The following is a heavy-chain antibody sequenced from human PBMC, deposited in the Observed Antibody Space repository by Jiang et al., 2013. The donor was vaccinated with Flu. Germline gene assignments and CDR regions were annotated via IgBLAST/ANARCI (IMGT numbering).Heavy chain of an antibody. J-gene: IGHJ3*02. V-gene: IGHV4-59*01. CDR2: IYHSGNT. Sequence: SGSGLVKPSETLSLTCTVSGDSITSNYWSWIRQSPGKGLEWIGYIYHSGNTNYNPSLKSRVTISADASKKQFSLRLYFVTAADTAVYYCARPLRYRSAFDIWGRGTLVTVSS. CDR1: GDSITSNY. D-gene: IGHD1-1*01. CDR3: ARPLRYRSAFDI.